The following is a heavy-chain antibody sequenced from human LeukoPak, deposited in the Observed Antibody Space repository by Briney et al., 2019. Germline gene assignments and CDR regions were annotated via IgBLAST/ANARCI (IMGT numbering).Heavy chain of an antibody. Sequence: PGGSLRLSCAASGFTFSSYWMHWVRQAPGKGLVWVSRINSDGSFTSYADSVKGRFTISRENAKNSLYLQMNSLRAGDTAVYYCARVNWAGAFDIWGQGTMVTVSS. J-gene: IGHJ3*02. CDR3: ARVNWAGAFDI. V-gene: IGHV3-74*01. D-gene: IGHD7-27*01. CDR1: GFTFSSYW. CDR2: INSDGSFT.